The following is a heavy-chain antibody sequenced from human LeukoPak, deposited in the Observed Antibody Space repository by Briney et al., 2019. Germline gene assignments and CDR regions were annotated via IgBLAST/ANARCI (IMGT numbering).Heavy chain of an antibody. D-gene: IGHD6-13*01. J-gene: IGHJ4*02. Sequence: GGSLRLSCAASGFTFSSYGMHWVRQAPGKGLESVSVISSNGGNIYHANSVKGRFTISRDNAKNSLYLQMNSLRAEDTAVYYCARDFEFGSAAGTPNWGQGTLVTVSS. CDR2: ISSNGGNI. V-gene: IGHV3-48*04. CDR1: GFTFSSYG. CDR3: ARDFEFGSAAGTPN.